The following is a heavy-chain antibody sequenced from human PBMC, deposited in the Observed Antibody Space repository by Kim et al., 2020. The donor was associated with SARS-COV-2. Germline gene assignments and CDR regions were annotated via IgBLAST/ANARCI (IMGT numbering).Heavy chain of an antibody. CDR2: IYPGDSDT. Sequence: GESLKISCKGSGYSFTSYWIGWVRQMPGKGLEWMGIIYPGDSDTRYSPSFQGQVTISADKSISTAYLQWSSLKASDTAMYYCARLSRGSGWSGIAYYGMDDWGQGTTVTVSS. D-gene: IGHD6-19*01. CDR1: GYSFTSYW. V-gene: IGHV5-51*01. J-gene: IGHJ6*02. CDR3: ARLSRGSGWSGIAYYGMDD.